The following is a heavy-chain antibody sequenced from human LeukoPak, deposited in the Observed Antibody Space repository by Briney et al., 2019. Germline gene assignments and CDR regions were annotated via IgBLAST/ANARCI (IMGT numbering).Heavy chain of an antibody. Sequence: SETLSLTCTVSGGSISSGGYYWSWIRQPPGKGLEWIGYIYHSGSTYYNPSLKSRVTISVDRSKNQFSLKLSSVTAADTAVYYCARMAASYNWFDPWGQGTLVTVSS. CDR2: IYHSGST. CDR1: GGSISSGGYY. CDR3: ARMAASYNWFDP. V-gene: IGHV4-30-2*01. J-gene: IGHJ5*02. D-gene: IGHD5-24*01.